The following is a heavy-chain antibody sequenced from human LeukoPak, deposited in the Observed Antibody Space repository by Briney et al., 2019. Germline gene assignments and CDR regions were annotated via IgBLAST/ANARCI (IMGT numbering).Heavy chain of an antibody. D-gene: IGHD5-18*01. Sequence: KPSETLSLTCAVYGGSFSGYYWSGIRQPPGKGLEWIGEINHSGSTNYNPSLRSRVTISVDTSKNQFSLKLGSVTAADTAVYYCARTSQGGYSYVRRAFDIWGQGTMVTVSS. CDR1: GGSFSGYY. CDR2: INHSGST. V-gene: IGHV4-34*01. CDR3: ARTSQGGYSYVRRAFDI. J-gene: IGHJ3*02.